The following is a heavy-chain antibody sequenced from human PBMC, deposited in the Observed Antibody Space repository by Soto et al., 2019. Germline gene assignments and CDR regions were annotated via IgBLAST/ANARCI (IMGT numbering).Heavy chain of an antibody. V-gene: IGHV3-33*01. J-gene: IGHJ4*02. D-gene: IGHD6-19*01. Sequence: QVQLVESGGGVVLPGRSLRLSCAASGFNFSSYVMHWVRQAPGKGLEWVAVIWYDGGNKYYADSLKGRFTISRDNSKNTLYLQMNSLRAEDTAVYYCARDGQWLPRDGLRSSYYFDYWGQGTLVTVSS. CDR2: IWYDGGNK. CDR1: GFNFSSYV. CDR3: ARDGQWLPRDGLRSSYYFDY.